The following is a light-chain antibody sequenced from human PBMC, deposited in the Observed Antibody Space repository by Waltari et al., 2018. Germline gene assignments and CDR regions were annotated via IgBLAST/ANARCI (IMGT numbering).Light chain of an antibody. V-gene: IGLV1-40*01. CDR3: QSYDTTLSVV. CDR2: GVN. J-gene: IGLJ2*01. Sequence: QSVLTQPPSASGAPGQRVTISCSGSGSNIGAGYDVHWYRQLPGKAPTLLIYGVNTRPPGFSDRFSGSQFDTSASLAIAGLQADDEADYYCQSYDTTLSVVFGGGTKLTVL. CDR1: GSNIGAGYD.